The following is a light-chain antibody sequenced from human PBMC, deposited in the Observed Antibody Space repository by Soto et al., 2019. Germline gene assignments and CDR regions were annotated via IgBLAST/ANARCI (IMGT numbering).Light chain of an antibody. CDR2: DAS. CDR3: LQDYNYPRT. J-gene: IGKJ5*01. CDR1: QRISSTF. V-gene: IGKV3D-7*01. Sequence: EIVLTQSPGTLSLSQGERAILSCRASQRISSTFLAWYQQKPGQAPRLLIYDASSRPTDIPARFSGSGSGTDFTLTISSLQPEDFATYYCLQDYNYPRTFGQGTRLEI.